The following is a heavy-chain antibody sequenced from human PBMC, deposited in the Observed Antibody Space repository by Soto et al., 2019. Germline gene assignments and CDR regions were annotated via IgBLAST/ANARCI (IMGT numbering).Heavy chain of an antibody. Sequence: PGVSLRLSCAASGFTCSRYAMHWVFQAPGKGLEWVAVVSHDGRNTHYADSVKGRFTISRDSSKNTVSLEMTSLRAEDTAVYYCAKGGRQWLVTSDFNYWGQGALVTVSS. J-gene: IGHJ4*02. CDR3: AKGGRQWLVTSDFNY. CDR2: VSHDGRNT. CDR1: GFTCSRYA. V-gene: IGHV3-30*18. D-gene: IGHD6-19*01.